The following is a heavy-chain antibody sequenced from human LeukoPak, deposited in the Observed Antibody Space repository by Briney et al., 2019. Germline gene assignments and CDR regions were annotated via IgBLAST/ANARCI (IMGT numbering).Heavy chain of an antibody. CDR1: EFTFGSYG. J-gene: IGHJ1*01. CDR3: AIMHGYYDGSGYWVQ. CDR2: ITPNADRT. V-gene: IGHV3-23*01. Sequence: GGSLRLSCAASEFTFGSYGMSWVRQAPGKGLEWVSFITPNADRTSYADSVEGRFTISRDNPRNTLYMQMNSLRDEDTAVYYCAIMHGYYDGSGYWVQWGQGTLATVSS. D-gene: IGHD3-22*01.